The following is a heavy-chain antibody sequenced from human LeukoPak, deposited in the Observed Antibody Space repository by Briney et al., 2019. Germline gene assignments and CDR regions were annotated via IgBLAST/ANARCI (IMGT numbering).Heavy chain of an antibody. CDR3: ARDGYIG. J-gene: IGHJ4*02. V-gene: IGHV4-61*10. CDR1: GGSVSSVSSY. D-gene: IGHD5-24*01. CDR2: IYTSGIT. Sequence: SETLSLTCTVSGGSVSSVSSYWSWVRQPAGKGLEWIGRIYTSGITDCNPSLKSRVTISVDTSKNQFSLKLSSVTAADTAVYYCARDGYIGRGQGTLVTVPS.